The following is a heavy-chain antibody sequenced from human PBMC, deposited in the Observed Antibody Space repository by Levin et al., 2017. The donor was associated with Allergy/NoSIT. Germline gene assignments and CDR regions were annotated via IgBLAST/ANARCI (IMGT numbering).Heavy chain of an antibody. D-gene: IGHD3-10*01. CDR1: GFTFRGYN. CDR3: ARDGEGSFSSPFYYIDV. V-gene: IGHV3-33*01. J-gene: IGHJ6*03. Sequence: QSGGSLRLSCAASGFTFRGYNMHWVRQAPGKGPEWLALIWYDGTYRYYGDSVRGRFTISRDNSKNKMYLQLNSLRADDTAIYYCARDGEGSFSSPFYYIDVWGKGTTVTVSS. CDR2: IWYDGTYR.